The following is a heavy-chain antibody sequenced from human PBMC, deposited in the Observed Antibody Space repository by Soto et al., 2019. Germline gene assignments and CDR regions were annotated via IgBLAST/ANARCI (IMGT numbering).Heavy chain of an antibody. V-gene: IGHV1-18*01. CDR3: ARDSPPADC. Sequence: QVQLVQSGAEVKKPGASVKVSCKASGYTFTSYGISWVRQAPGQRLEWMGWISTYNGNTNYAEKLQGRVTLTTDTSMGTGHKELRNTRTEDTAVYYCARDSPPADCWGQGSLVTVSS. J-gene: IGHJ4*02. CDR1: GYTFTSYG. CDR2: ISTYNGNT.